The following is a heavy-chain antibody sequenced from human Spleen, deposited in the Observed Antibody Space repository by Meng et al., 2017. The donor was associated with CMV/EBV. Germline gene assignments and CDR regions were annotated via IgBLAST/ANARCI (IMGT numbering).Heavy chain of an antibody. J-gene: IGHJ5*02. CDR3: ARRGMMTTRGYWFDP. CDR2: IYPGDSDT. Sequence: GESLKISCEGSGYTFSNYWIDWVRQMPGKGLEWMGSIYPGDSDTRYSPSFHGQLTISADKSIRTAYPQWSGLKASDTAIYYCARRGMMTTRGYWFDPWGQGTLVTVSS. CDR1: GYTFSNYW. V-gene: IGHV5-51*01. D-gene: IGHD4-17*01.